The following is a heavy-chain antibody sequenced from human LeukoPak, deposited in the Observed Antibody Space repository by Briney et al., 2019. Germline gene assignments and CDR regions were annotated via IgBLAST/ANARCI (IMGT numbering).Heavy chain of an antibody. CDR1: GYTFNAYY. V-gene: IGHV1-2*02. D-gene: IGHD1-14*01. J-gene: IGHJ6*03. CDR2: INPDSGGT. Sequence: GASVKVPCKASGYTFNAYYMHWVRQAPGQGLEWMGWINPDSGGTNYAQKFQGRVTLTRDTSTSTTHMELSRLRTDDTAVYFCAKDRRTISDYYYFYYMDVWGKGTTVTVSS. CDR3: AKDRRTISDYYYFYYMDV.